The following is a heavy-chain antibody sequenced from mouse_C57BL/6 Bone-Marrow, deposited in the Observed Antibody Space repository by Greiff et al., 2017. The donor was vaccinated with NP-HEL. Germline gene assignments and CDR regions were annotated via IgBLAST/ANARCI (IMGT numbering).Heavy chain of an antibody. V-gene: IGHV5-12*01. CDR3: ARQAYYSNLGFAY. D-gene: IGHD2-5*01. CDR1: GFTFSDYY. Sequence: EVHLVESGGGLVQPGGSLKLSCAASGFTFSDYYMYWVRQTPEKRLEWVAYISNGGGSTYYPDTVKGRFTISRDNAKNTLYLQMSRLKSEDTAMYYCARQAYYSNLGFAYWGQGTLVTVSA. CDR2: ISNGGGST. J-gene: IGHJ3*01.